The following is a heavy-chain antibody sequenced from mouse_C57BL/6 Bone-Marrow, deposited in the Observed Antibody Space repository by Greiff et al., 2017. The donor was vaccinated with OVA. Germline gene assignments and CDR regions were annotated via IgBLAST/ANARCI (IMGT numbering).Heavy chain of an antibody. D-gene: IGHD1-1*01. CDR3: ARYKDYYGSSYWYFDV. CDR1: GFTFTDYY. J-gene: IGHJ1*03. CDR2: IRNKANGYTT. Sequence: EVKLMESGGGLVQPWGSLSLSCAASGFTFTDYYMSWVRQPPGKALEWLGFIRNKANGYTTEYSASVKGRFTISRDNSQSILYLQMNALRAEDSATYYCARYKDYYGSSYWYFDVWGTGTTVTVSS. V-gene: IGHV7-3*01.